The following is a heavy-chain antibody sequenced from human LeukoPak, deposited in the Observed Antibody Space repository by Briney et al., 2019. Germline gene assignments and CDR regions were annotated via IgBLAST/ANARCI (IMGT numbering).Heavy chain of an antibody. Sequence: PSETLSLTCTVSGGSISSSSYYWGWIRQPPGKGLEWIGSIYYSGSTYYNPSLKSRVTISVDTSKNQFSLKLSSVTAADTAVYYCARTNGYGDYFDYWGQGTLVTVSS. CDR3: ARTNGYGDYFDY. D-gene: IGHD4-17*01. J-gene: IGHJ4*02. CDR1: GGSISSSSYY. CDR2: IYYSGST. V-gene: IGHV4-39*07.